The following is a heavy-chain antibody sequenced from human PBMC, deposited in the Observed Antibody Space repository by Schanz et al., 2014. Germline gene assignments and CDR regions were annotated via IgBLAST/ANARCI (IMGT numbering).Heavy chain of an antibody. V-gene: IGHV1-18*01. CDR1: GYTFTSYG. J-gene: IGHJ4*02. Sequence: QVQLVQSGAEVKKPGASVKVSCKASGYTFTSYGISWVRQAPGQGLEWMGWINGYNGHTLYAQKFQGRITVTTDTSTSTVYLELSSLRSDDTAVYYCARGRTFDYWGQGTLVTVSS. CDR3: ARGRTFDY. CDR2: INGYNGHT.